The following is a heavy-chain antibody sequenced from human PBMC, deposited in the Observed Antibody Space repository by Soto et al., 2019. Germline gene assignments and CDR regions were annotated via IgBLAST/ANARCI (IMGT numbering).Heavy chain of an antibody. D-gene: IGHD6-6*01. CDR2: IYYSGST. J-gene: IGHJ3*02. CDR1: GGSISSGDYY. CDR3: ASNPYSSSHHDAFDI. V-gene: IGHV4-30-4*01. Sequence: SETLSLTCTVSGGSISSGDYYWSWIRQPPGKGLEWIGYIYYSGSTYYNPSLKSRITISLDTSKNQFSLKLSSVTAADTAVYYCASNPYSSSHHDAFDIWGQGTMVTVS.